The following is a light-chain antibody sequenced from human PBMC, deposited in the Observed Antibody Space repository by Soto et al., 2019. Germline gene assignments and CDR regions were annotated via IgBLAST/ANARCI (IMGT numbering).Light chain of an antibody. CDR3: QQANSFPRT. V-gene: IGKV1-12*01. CDR1: QGIGSG. J-gene: IGKJ4*02. CDR2: DAS. Sequence: DIQMTQSPPSVSASVGARVTITWRARQGIGSGLVWYKEKQEKAPTLVIYDASSLQSGDPSRFSGSGSGTDLTTTTSSLPPEHFATNYCQQANSFPRTFIGGTKVDIK.